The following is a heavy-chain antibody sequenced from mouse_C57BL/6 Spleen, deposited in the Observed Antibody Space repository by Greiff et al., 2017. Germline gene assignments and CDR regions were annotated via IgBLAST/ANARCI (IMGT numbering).Heavy chain of an antibody. CDR2: IDPSDSYT. D-gene: IGHD2-3*01. CDR1: GYTFTSYW. V-gene: IGHV1-69*01. CDR3: ARNDVYAMDY. Sequence: VQLQQSGAELVLPGASVKLSCKASGYTFTSYWMHWVKQRPGQGLEWIGEIDPSDSYTNYNQKFNGKSTLTVDKSSSTAYMQLSSLTSEDSAVYYCARNDVYAMDYWGQGTSVTVSS. J-gene: IGHJ4*01.